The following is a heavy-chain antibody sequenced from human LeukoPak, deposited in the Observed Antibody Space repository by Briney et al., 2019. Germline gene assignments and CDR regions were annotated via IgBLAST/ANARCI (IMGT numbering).Heavy chain of an antibody. J-gene: IGHJ4*02. D-gene: IGHD4-11*01. CDR3: AKDAQRGFDCSNSLEY. V-gene: IGHV3-33*06. CDR1: GFTFSHYG. CDR2: IWSDGTNQ. Sequence: GGSLRLSCAAAGFTFSHYGMHWVRQAPGKGLEWVAVIWSDGTNQYYAESVKGRFTISRDDSAKTVYLQMNSLRREDTGVYYCAKDAQRGFDCSNSLEYWGQGTPVTVST.